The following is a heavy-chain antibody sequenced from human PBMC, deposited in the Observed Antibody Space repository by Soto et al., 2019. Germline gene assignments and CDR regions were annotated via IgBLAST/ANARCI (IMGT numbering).Heavy chain of an antibody. V-gene: IGHV5-51*01. D-gene: IGHD3-3*01. CDR1: GYSFTNYW. CDR3: ARHRTIFGVVTPTFDY. CDR2: IYPGDSDT. Sequence: PGESLKISWKGSGYSFTNYWIGWMRQMPGKGLEWMGIIYPGDSDTRYSPSFQGQVTISADKSISTAYLQWSSLKASDTAMYYCARHRTIFGVVTPTFDYWGQGTLVTVSS. J-gene: IGHJ4*02.